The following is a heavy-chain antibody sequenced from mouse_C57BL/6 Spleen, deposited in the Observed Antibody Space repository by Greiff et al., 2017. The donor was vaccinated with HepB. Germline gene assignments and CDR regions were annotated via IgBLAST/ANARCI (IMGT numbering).Heavy chain of an antibody. D-gene: IGHD1-1*01. CDR2: INPYNGGT. V-gene: IGHV1-19*01. Sequence: VQLQQSGPVLVKPGASVKMSCKASGYTFTDYYMNWVKQSHGKSLEWIGVINPYNGGTSYNQKFKGKATLTVDKSSSTAYMELNSLTSEDSAVYYCARAGSSSYFDVWGTGTTVTVSS. J-gene: IGHJ1*03. CDR3: ARAGSSSYFDV. CDR1: GYTFTDYY.